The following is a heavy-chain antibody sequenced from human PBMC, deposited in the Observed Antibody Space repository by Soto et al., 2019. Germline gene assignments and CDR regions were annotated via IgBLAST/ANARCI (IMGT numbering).Heavy chain of an antibody. Sequence: EVQLVESGGGLVQPGGSLRLSCAATGFTFSTYWMHWVRQGPGKGLVWVSRISTDGSSTTYADSVKGRFTISRDNAKNTLYLQMNSLRAEDTAVYYCAKPTGSNHPFDYWGQGSLVTVSS. CDR2: ISTDGSST. CDR1: GFTFSTYW. CDR3: AKPTGSNHPFDY. D-gene: IGHD2-2*01. V-gene: IGHV3-74*01. J-gene: IGHJ4*02.